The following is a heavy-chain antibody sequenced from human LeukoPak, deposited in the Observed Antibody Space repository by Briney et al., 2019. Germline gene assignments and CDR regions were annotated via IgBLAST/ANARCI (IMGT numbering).Heavy chain of an antibody. D-gene: IGHD6-13*01. J-gene: IGHJ5*02. CDR2: ISAYNGNT. V-gene: IGHV1-18*01. CDR1: GYTFTSYG. CDR3: ARGLTAAVGTGWFDP. Sequence: ASVKVSCKASGYTFTSYGISWVRQAPGQGLEWMGWISAYNGNTNYAQKLQGRVTMTTDTSTSTAYMELRSLRSDDTAVYYCARGLTAAVGTGWFDPWGQGTLVTVSS.